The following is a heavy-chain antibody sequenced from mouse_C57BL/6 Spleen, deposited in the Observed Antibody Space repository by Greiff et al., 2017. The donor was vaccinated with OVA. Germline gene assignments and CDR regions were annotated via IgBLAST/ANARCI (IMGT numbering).Heavy chain of an antibody. V-gene: IGHV1-18*01. CDR1: GYTFTDYN. CDR3: ARGRLRYYAMDY. J-gene: IGHJ4*01. Sequence: EVQLQQSGPELVKPGASVKIPCKASGYTFTDYNMDWVKQSHGKSLEWIGDINPNNGGTIYNQKFKGKATLTVGKSSSTAYMELRGLTSEDTAVYYCARGRLRYYAMDYWGKGTSVTVSS. CDR2: INPNNGGT. D-gene: IGHD2-4*01.